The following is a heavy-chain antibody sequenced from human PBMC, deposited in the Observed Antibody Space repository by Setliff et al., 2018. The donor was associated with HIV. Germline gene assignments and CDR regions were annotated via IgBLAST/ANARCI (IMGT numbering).Heavy chain of an antibody. V-gene: IGHV4-39*01. CDR1: GGSISSSNYY. CDR3: ARQFQYYYMDV. CDR2: IHYTGGT. Sequence: SETLSLTCTVSGGSISSSNYYWDWIRQPPGKGLEWIGSIHYTGGTHYNPSFKSRASFSLDTSKNQFSLRLGSVTAADTAVYYCARQFQYYYMDVWGKGTPVTVSS. J-gene: IGHJ6*03.